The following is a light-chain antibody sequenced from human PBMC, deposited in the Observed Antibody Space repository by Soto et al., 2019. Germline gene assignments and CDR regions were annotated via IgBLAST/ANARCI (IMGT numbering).Light chain of an antibody. J-gene: IGLJ1*01. CDR2: EVS. V-gene: IGLV2-23*02. Sequence: QSVLTQPASVSGSPGQSITISCTGTSSDVGSYNLVSLYQQHPGKAPKLMIYEVSKRPSGVSNRFSGSKSGNTASLTISGLQAEDEADYYCCSYAGSSTYVFGTGTKLTVL. CDR3: CSYAGSSTYV. CDR1: SSDVGSYNL.